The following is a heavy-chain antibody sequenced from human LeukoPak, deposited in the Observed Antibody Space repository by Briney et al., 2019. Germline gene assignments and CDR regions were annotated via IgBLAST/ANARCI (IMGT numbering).Heavy chain of an antibody. CDR1: GFTVSNNY. CDR3: ERDRSLSTMVRGVINWYFDL. CDR2: IYSGGST. D-gene: IGHD3-10*01. Sequence: GGSLRLSCAASGFTVSNNYMSWVRQAPGKGLEWVSVIYSGGSTYYADSVKGRFTISRDNSKNTLYLQMNSLRAEDTAVYYCERDRSLSTMVRGVINWYFDLWGRGTLVTVSS. J-gene: IGHJ2*01. V-gene: IGHV3-53*01.